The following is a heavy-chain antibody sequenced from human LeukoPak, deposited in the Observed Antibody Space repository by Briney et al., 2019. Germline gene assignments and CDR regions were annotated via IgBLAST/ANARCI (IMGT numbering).Heavy chain of an antibody. CDR3: ARPLAYCGGDCLDAFDI. CDR1: GGTFSSYA. Sequence: SVKVSCKASGGTFSSYAISWVRQAPGQGLEWMGRIIPIFGTANYAQKFQGRVTITTDESTSTAYMELSSLRSEDTAVYYCARPLAYCGGDCLDAFDIWGQGTMVTVSS. CDR2: IIPIFGTA. V-gene: IGHV1-69*05. J-gene: IGHJ3*02. D-gene: IGHD2-21*02.